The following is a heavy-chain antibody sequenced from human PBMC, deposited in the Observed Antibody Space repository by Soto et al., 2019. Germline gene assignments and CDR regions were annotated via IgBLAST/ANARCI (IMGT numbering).Heavy chain of an antibody. CDR3: SRVDRSGWTPNFFDY. J-gene: IGHJ4*02. D-gene: IGHD6-19*01. Sequence: SLPISVRYSVADGSINSGDYHWSWNRQSPGKGLEWIGAIYYSGSTFYNPSLKSRVTISVDTSKNQFSLKLSSVTAADTALYYCSRVDRSGWTPNFFDYSGQATLVTVSS. CDR2: IYYSGST. CDR1: DGSINSGDYH. V-gene: IGHV4-30-4*01.